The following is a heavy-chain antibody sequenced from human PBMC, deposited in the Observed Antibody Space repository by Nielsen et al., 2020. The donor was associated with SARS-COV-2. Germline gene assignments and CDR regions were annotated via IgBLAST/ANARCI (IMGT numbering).Heavy chain of an antibody. D-gene: IGHD6-19*01. CDR1: GFTFSSYS. J-gene: IGHJ4*02. CDR3: AKSGGESIAVAGGLDY. V-gene: IGHV3-48*01. CDR2: ISSSSSSI. Sequence: GESLKISCAGSGFTFSSYSINWVRQAPGKGLEWVSYISSSSSSIYYADSVKGRFTISRDNSKNTLYLQMNSLRAEDTAVYYCAKSGGESIAVAGGLDYWGQGTLVTVSS.